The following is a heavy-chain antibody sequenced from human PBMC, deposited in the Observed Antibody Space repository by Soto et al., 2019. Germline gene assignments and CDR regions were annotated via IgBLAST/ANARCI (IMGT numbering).Heavy chain of an antibody. CDR2: INHSGST. CDR3: ARGLGTWYYDSSGYSGRGWGRSFQH. CDR1: GGPFSGYY. J-gene: IGHJ1*01. Sequence: TLSLTCAVYGGPFSGYYWSWIRQPPGKGLEWIGEINHSGSTNYNPSLKSRVTLSVDTSKNQFSLKLSSVTAADTAVYYCARGLGTWYYDSSGYSGRGWGRSFQHWGQGTLVTVSS. D-gene: IGHD3-22*01. V-gene: IGHV4-34*01.